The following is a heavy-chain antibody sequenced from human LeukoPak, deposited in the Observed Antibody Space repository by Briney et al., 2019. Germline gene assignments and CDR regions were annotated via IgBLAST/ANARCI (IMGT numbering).Heavy chain of an antibody. CDR2: IWYDGSNK. D-gene: IGHD6-19*01. Sequence: GGSLRLSCAASGFTFSSYGMHWVRQAPGKGLEWVAVIWYDGSNKYYADSVKGRFTISRDNSKNTLYLQMNSLRAEDTAVYYCAREGSGWSSLTPCDYWGQGTLVTVSS. CDR3: AREGSGWSSLTPCDY. CDR1: GFTFSSYG. V-gene: IGHV3-33*01. J-gene: IGHJ4*02.